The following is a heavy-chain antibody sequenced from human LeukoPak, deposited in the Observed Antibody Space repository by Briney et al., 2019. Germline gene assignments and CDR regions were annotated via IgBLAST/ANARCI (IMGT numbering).Heavy chain of an antibody. CDR1: GLTFSGYG. CDR2: ISSSGSTI. V-gene: IGHV3-48*03. Sequence: PGGSPRLSCAASGLTFSGYGMNWVRQAPGKGLEWVSYISSSGSTIYYADSVKGRFTISRDNAKNSLYLQMNSLRAEDTAVYYCAELGITMIGGVWGKGTTVTISS. J-gene: IGHJ6*04. D-gene: IGHD3-10*02. CDR3: AELGITMIGGV.